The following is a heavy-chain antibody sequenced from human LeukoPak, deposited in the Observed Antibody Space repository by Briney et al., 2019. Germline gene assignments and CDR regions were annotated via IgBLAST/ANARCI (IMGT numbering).Heavy chain of an antibody. J-gene: IGHJ4*02. V-gene: IGHV1-46*01. CDR1: AYTFSTYL. D-gene: IGHD6-19*01. CDR2: IDPSGGST. Sequence: ASVKVSCKASAYTFSTYLIHWVRQAPGQGLEWMGLIDPSGGSTGYAQKFQGRVTMTRDTSTSTVYMELSSLRSEDTAVYYCARVGAAVAGHFDYWGQGTLVTVSS. CDR3: ARVGAAVAGHFDY.